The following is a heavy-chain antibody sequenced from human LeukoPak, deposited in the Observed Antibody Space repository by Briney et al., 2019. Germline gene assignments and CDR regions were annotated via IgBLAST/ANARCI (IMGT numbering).Heavy chain of an antibody. CDR1: GFSLSTSGMC. Sequence: SGPTLVNPTQTLTLTYTFSGFSLSTSGMCVSWIRQPPGKALEWLARIDWDDDKYYSTSLKTRLTISKDTSKNQVVLTMTNMDPVDTATYYCARIPPSYYYDSSGYARSYYFDYWGQGTLVTVSS. CDR2: IDWDDDK. V-gene: IGHV2-70*11. CDR3: ARIPPSYYYDSSGYARSYYFDY. D-gene: IGHD3-22*01. J-gene: IGHJ4*02.